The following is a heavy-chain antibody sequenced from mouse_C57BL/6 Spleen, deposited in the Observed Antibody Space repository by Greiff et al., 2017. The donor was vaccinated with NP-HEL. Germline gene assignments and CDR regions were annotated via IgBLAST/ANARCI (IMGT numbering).Heavy chain of an antibody. V-gene: IGHV1-80*01. D-gene: IGHD2-3*01. J-gene: IGHJ4*01. Sequence: QVQLQQSGAELVKPGASVKISCKASGYAFSSYWMNWVKQRPGKGLEWIGQIYPGDGDTNYNGQLQGKATLTADKSSSTAYMQLSSLTSEDSAVYFCARFALYDGYYAMDYWGQGTSVTVSS. CDR2: IYPGDGDT. CDR3: ARFALYDGYYAMDY. CDR1: GYAFSSYW.